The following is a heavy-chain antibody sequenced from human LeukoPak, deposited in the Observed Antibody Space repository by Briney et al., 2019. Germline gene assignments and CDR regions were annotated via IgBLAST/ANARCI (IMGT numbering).Heavy chain of an antibody. CDR1: GFTFSSYS. CDR2: ISSSSSTI. CDR3: ASEVSSGYHPDAFDI. D-gene: IGHD3-22*01. J-gene: IGHJ3*02. V-gene: IGHV3-48*01. Sequence: QPGGSLRLSCAASGFTFSSYSMNWVRQAPGKGLEWVSYISSSSSTIYYADSVKGRFTISRDNAKNSLYLQMNSLRAEDTAVYYCASEVSSGYHPDAFDIWGQGTMVTVSS.